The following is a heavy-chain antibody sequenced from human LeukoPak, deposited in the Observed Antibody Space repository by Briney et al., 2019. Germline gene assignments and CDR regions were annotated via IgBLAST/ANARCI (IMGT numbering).Heavy chain of an antibody. D-gene: IGHD3-9*01. V-gene: IGHV3-30*02. CDR3: ARSDTKHVLRYFDWSIYYMDV. J-gene: IGHJ6*03. Sequence: GGSLRLSCAASGFTFSNYGMHWVRQAPGKGLEWVGFIRYDGRNKYYADFVKGRFTISRDNAKNSLCLQMNSLRAEDTAVYYCARSDTKHVLRYFDWSIYYMDVWGKGTTVTVSS. CDR1: GFTFSNYG. CDR2: IRYDGRNK.